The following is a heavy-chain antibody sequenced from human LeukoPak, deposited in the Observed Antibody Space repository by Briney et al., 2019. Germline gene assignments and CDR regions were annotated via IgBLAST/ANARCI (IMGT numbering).Heavy chain of an antibody. V-gene: IGHV3-23*01. D-gene: IGHD5-12*01. CDR2: IIGSSGST. Sequence: GAPRLSRVASGFSFNNYALNWGRQAPGEGLEWVSLIIGSSGSTFYADSVKGRFTISRDKSKNTLYLQMNSLRAEDTAVYYRAKGAYDYIEIAYFDYWGQGSLVTVSS. J-gene: IGHJ4*02. CDR3: AKGAYDYIEIAYFDY. CDR1: GFSFNNYA.